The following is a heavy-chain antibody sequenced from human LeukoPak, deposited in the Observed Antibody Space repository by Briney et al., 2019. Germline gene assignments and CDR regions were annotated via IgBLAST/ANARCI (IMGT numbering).Heavy chain of an antibody. Sequence: GGSLRLSCAASGFTFSDYYMSWIRQAPGKGLEWVSYISSSGSTIYYADSVKGRFTISRDNAKNSLYLQMNSLRAEDTAVYYCASSIAEYAFDIWGQGTMVTVFS. J-gene: IGHJ3*02. D-gene: IGHD6-6*01. CDR2: ISSSGSTI. V-gene: IGHV3-11*04. CDR3: ASSIAEYAFDI. CDR1: GFTFSDYY.